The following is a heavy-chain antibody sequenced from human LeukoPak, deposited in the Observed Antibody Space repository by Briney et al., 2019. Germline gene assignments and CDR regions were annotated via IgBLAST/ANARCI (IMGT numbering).Heavy chain of an antibody. CDR1: GFTFSRYD. CDR2: IGTAGDT. D-gene: IGHD6-13*01. CDR3: ARGTIAAPGTDY. J-gene: IGHJ4*02. V-gene: IGHV3-13*01. Sequence: GGSLRLSCAASGFTFSRYDMHWVRQATGKGLEWVSAIGTAGDTYYPGSVKGRFTISRENAKNSLYLQMNSLRAEDTAMYYCARGTIAAPGTDYWGQGTLVTVSS.